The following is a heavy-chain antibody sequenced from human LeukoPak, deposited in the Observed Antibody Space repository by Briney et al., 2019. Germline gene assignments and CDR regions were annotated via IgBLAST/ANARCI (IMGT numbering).Heavy chain of an antibody. CDR1: GFTFSSYG. D-gene: IGHD4-11*01. CDR2: IWYDGINK. V-gene: IGHV3-33*01. CDR3: AQSAPWDYSKFDY. J-gene: IGHJ4*02. Sequence: GGSLRLSCAASGFTFSSYGMHWVRQAPGKGLEWVAVIWYDGINKYYADSVKGRFTISRDNSKNTLYLQMNSLRAEDTAVYYCAQSAPWDYSKFDYWGQGTLVTVSS.